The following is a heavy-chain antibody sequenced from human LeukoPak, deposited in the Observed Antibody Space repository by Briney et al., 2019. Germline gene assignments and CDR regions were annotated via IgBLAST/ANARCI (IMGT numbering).Heavy chain of an antibody. CDR2: IKQDGSEK. D-gene: IGHD3-9*01. CDR1: GFTXSSYW. J-gene: IGHJ4*02. CDR3: AXLLRXFDWLEGGYFDY. V-gene: IGHV3-7*01. Sequence: XXXXSGFTXSSYWMSWVRQAPGKGLEWVANIKQDGSEKYYVDSVKGRFTISRDNAKNSLYLQMNSLRAADTAVYYCAXLLRXFDWLEGGYFDYWGQGTLVTVSS.